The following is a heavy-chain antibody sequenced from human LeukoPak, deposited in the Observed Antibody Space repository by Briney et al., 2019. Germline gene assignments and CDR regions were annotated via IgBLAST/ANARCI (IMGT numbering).Heavy chain of an antibody. CDR3: ARDHDYGDPVYYYYGMDV. J-gene: IGHJ6*02. Sequence: ASVKVSCKASGYTFTGYYMRWVRQAPGQGLEWMGWINPNSGGTNYAQKFQGRVTMTRDTSISTAYMELSRLRSDDTAVYYCARDHDYGDPVYYYYGMDVWGQGTTVTVSS. V-gene: IGHV1-2*02. CDR2: INPNSGGT. D-gene: IGHD4-17*01. CDR1: GYTFTGYY.